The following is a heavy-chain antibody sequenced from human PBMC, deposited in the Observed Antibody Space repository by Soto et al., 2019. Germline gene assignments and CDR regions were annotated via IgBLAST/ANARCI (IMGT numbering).Heavy chain of an antibody. J-gene: IGHJ6*02. CDR3: AREEQLASQYYYGMDV. V-gene: IGHV1-69*13. D-gene: IGHD6-6*01. CDR1: GGTFSSYA. Sequence: ASGKVSCKASGGTFSSYAISWVRQAPGQGLEWMGGIIPIFGTANYAQKFQGRVTITADESTSTAYMELSSLRSEDTAVYYCAREEQLASQYYYGMDVWGQGTTVTVSS. CDR2: IIPIFGTA.